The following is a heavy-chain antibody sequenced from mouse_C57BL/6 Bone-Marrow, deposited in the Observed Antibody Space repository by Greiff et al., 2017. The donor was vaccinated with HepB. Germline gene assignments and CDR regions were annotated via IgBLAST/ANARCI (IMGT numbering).Heavy chain of an antibody. CDR1: GFTFSSYA. D-gene: IGHD2-2*01. J-gene: IGHJ4*01. CDR3: ASLYYGYDDAMDY. V-gene: IGHV5-4*01. Sequence: EVQRVESGGGLVKPGGSLKLSCAASGFTFSSYAMSWVRQTPEKRLEWVATISDGGSYTYYPDNVKGRFTISRDNAKNNLYLQMSHLKSEDTAMYYCASLYYGYDDAMDYWGQGTSVTVSS. CDR2: ISDGGSYT.